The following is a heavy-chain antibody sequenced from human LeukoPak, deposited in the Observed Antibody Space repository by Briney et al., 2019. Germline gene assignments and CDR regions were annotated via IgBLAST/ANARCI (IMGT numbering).Heavy chain of an antibody. CDR3: ASDRCSSTSCYPPSDY. CDR2: IIPIFGTA. D-gene: IGHD2-2*01. Sequence: ASVKVSCKASGGTFSSYAISWVRQAPGQGLEWMGGIIPIFGTANYAQKFQGRVTITADKSTSTAYMEMGSLRSEDTAVYYCASDRCSSTSCYPPSDYWGQGTLVTVSS. V-gene: IGHV1-69*06. CDR1: GGTFSSYA. J-gene: IGHJ4*02.